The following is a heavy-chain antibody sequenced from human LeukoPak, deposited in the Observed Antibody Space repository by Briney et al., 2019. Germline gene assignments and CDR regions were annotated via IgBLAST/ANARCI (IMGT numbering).Heavy chain of an antibody. CDR1: GGSFSGDY. D-gene: IGHD2-15*01. CDR2: INHSGST. J-gene: IGHJ4*02. V-gene: IGHV4-34*01. CDR3: ARARYCSGGSCKYFDY. Sequence: PSETLSLTCAVYGGSFSGDYWSWIRQPPGKGLEWIGEINHSGSTNYNPSLKSRVTTSVDTSKKQVSLKLSSVTAADTAVYYCARARYCSGGSCKYFDYWGQGTLVAVSS.